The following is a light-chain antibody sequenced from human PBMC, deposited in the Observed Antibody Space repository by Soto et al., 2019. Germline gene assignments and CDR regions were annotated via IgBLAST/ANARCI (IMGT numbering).Light chain of an antibody. CDR3: TSSTSGSLYV. J-gene: IGLJ1*01. CDR1: SSDVGGYNY. Sequence: QSALTQAASVSGSPGQSITISCTGTSSDVGGYNYVSWYQQFPGKVPKLLIYNVSNRPSGVSNRFSGSKSGNTASLTISGLQAEDEADYFCTSSTSGSLYVFGTGTEVTVL. V-gene: IGLV2-14*01. CDR2: NVS.